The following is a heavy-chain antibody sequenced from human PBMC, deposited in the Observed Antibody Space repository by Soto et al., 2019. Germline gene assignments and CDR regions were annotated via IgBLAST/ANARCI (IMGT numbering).Heavy chain of an antibody. D-gene: IGHD3-10*01. V-gene: IGHV1-69*01. J-gene: IGHJ6*02. CDR3: AAELGFGKLSVV. Sequence: QVRVVQSGGEVRRPGSSVKVSCKASGDTFKNCVISWVRQAPGQGLEWMGGIIPLFGTTDFAQRFPGRLTITTDESTTTAYMELSRLRSEDTATYYCAAELGFGKLSVVWGQGTTVIVSS. CDR2: IIPLFGTT. CDR1: GDTFKNCV.